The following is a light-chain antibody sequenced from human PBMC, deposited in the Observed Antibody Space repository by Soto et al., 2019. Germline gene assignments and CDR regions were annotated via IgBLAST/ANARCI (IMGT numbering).Light chain of an antibody. J-gene: IGKJ5*01. CDR3: QQRSNWPT. Sequence: IVVPQSPPTLSLSPGERATLSCRASQSVSSYLAWYQEKPGQAPRLLIYDASNRATGIPARFSGSGSGTDFTLTISSLEPEDFAVYYCQQRSNWPTFGQGTRLEIK. CDR1: QSVSSY. V-gene: IGKV3-11*01. CDR2: DAS.